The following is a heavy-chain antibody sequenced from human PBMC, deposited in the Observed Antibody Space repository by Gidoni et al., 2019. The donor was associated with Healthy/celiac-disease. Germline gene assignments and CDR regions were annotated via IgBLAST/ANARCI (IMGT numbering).Heavy chain of an antibody. V-gene: IGHV3-7*03. CDR2: IKQDGSEK. Sequence: EVHLVESGGGLVQPGGSLRLSCAASGFTFSSYWMSWVRQAPGKGLEWVANIKQDGSEKYYVDSVKGRFTISRDNAKNSLYLQMNSLRAEDTAVYYCARGIAVAVLYWYFDLWGRGTLVTVSS. J-gene: IGHJ2*01. CDR1: GFTFSSYW. D-gene: IGHD6-19*01. CDR3: ARGIAVAVLYWYFDL.